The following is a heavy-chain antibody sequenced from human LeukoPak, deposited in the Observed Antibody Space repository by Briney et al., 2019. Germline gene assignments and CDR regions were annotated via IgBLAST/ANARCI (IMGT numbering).Heavy chain of an antibody. J-gene: IGHJ3*02. CDR3: VRGRYSGYYFYDAFDI. CDR2: IYPGDSDT. CDR1: GYSFTSYW. D-gene: IGHD3-22*01. Sequence: GESLQISCKGSGYSFTSYWIGWVRQMPGKGREWMGIIYPGDSDTRYSPSFQGQVTITADKSISTAYLQWSSLKASDTAMYYCVRGRYSGYYFYDAFDIWGQGTMVTVSS. V-gene: IGHV5-51*01.